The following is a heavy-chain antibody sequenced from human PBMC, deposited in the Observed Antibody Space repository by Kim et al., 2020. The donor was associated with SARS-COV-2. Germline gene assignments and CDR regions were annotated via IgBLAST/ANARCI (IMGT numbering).Heavy chain of an antibody. CDR1: GGSISSGGYY. V-gene: IGHV4-31*03. CDR3: ARYPQGYCSSTSCYKDYWYFDL. J-gene: IGHJ2*01. CDR2: IYYSGST. D-gene: IGHD2-2*02. Sequence: SETLSLTCTVSGGSISSGGYYWSWIRQHPGKGLEWIGYIYYSGSTYYNPSLKSRVTISVDTSKNQFSLKLSSVTAADTAVYYCARYPQGYCSSTSCYKDYWYFDLWGRGTLVTVSS.